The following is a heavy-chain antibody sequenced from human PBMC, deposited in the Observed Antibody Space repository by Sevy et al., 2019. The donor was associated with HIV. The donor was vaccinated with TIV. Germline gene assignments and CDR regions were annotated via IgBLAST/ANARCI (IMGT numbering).Heavy chain of an antibody. Sequence: GGSLRLSCAASGFAFYEYSMSWIRQAPGKGLEWVATLSFGCGKINYADSVKGRFTISRDNSKNSFYLQMDHLRVEDTALYYCAREGCSRPHDYWGQGTRVTVSS. CDR3: AREGCSRPHDY. V-gene: IGHV3-23*01. CDR1: GFAFYEYS. J-gene: IGHJ4*02. CDR2: LSFGCGKI. D-gene: IGHD2-8*01.